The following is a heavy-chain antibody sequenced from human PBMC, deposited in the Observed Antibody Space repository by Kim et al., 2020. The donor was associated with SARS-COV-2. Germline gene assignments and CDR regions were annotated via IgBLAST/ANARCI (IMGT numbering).Heavy chain of an antibody. Sequence: GGSLRLSCAASGFTFSSYWMHWVRQAPGKGLVWVSRINSDGSSTSYADSVKGRFTISRDNAKNTLYLQMNSLRAEDTAVYYCARYGSGSYYLYYYYYYGMDVWGQGTTVTVSS. CDR1: GFTFSSYW. D-gene: IGHD3-10*01. CDR2: INSDGSST. CDR3: ARYGSGSYYLYYYYYYGMDV. V-gene: IGHV3-74*01. J-gene: IGHJ6*02.